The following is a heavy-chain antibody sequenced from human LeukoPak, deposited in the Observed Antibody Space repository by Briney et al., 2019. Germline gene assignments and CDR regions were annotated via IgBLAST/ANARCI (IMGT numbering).Heavy chain of an antibody. CDR3: ARGGPSGYDHEYFDY. Sequence: SETLSLTCTVSGYSISSGYYWGWIRQPPGKGLEWIGSIYHSGSTYYNPSLKSRVTISVDTSKNQFSLKLSSVTAADTAVYYCARGGPSGYDHEYFDYWGQGTLVTVSS. D-gene: IGHD5-12*01. J-gene: IGHJ4*02. CDR1: GYSISSGYY. V-gene: IGHV4-38-2*02. CDR2: IYHSGST.